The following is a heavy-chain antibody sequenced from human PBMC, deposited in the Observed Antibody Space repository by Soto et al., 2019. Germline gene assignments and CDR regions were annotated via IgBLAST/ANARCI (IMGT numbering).Heavy chain of an antibody. V-gene: IGHV3-20*04. CDR1: GFTFDDYG. J-gene: IGHJ4*02. Sequence: GGSLRLSCAASGFTFDDYGMSWVRQAPGKGLEWVSGINWNGGSTGYADSVKGRFTISRDNAKNSLYLQMNSLRAEDTALYYCARDRRGVTNAEFDYWGQGTLVTVSS. D-gene: IGHD4-17*01. CDR3: ARDRRGVTNAEFDY. CDR2: INWNGGST.